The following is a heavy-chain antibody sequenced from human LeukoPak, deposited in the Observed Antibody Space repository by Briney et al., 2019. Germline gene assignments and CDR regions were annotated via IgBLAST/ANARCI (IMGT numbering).Heavy chain of an antibody. J-gene: IGHJ4*02. Sequence: SETLSLTCTISGGSISSISYYWGWIRQPPGKGLEWIGSIYYTGSTYYNPSLKSRVTVSVDTSKNQFSLKLSSVTAADTAVYYCARAYYDYVWGSYRYQGGAPRNWGQGTLVTVSS. CDR1: GGSISSISYY. CDR3: ARAYYDYVWGSYRYQGGAPRN. D-gene: IGHD3-16*02. CDR2: IYYTGST. V-gene: IGHV4-39*01.